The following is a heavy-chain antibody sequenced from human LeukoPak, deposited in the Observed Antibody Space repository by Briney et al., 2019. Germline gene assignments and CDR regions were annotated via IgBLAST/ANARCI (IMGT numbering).Heavy chain of an antibody. J-gene: IGHJ4*02. CDR3: ARKDSRPGIAVAGADY. V-gene: IGHV5-51*01. Sequence: GESLEISCKGSGYSFTSYWIGWVRQMPGKGLEWMGIIYPGDSDTRYSPSFQGQVTISADKSISTAYLQWSSLKASDTAMYYCARKDSRPGIAVAGADYWGQGTLVTVSS. D-gene: IGHD6-19*01. CDR1: GYSFTSYW. CDR2: IYPGDSDT.